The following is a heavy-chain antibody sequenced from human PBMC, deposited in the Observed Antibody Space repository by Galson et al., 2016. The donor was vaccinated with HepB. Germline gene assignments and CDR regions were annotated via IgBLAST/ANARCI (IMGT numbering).Heavy chain of an antibody. J-gene: IGHJ4*02. V-gene: IGHV5-51*01. CDR3: ARQVGATHDH. Sequence: QSGAEVKKPGESLRISCKDSGYSFSTYWIIWVRQMPGKGLEWMGIIYPGDSDTTYSPSFQGQVTISADKSISTAYLQWSRLKASDTAMYYCARQVGATHDHWGQGTLATVSS. D-gene: IGHD1-26*01. CDR2: IYPGDSDT. CDR1: GYSFSTYW.